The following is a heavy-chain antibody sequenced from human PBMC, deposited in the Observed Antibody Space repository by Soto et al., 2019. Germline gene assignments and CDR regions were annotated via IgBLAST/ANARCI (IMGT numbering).Heavy chain of an antibody. CDR1: GYTFTNYA. CDR3: ARFTRSTTIFGVDHYCIDV. V-gene: IGHV1-3*04. CDR2: INTGSGNT. J-gene: IGHJ6*03. D-gene: IGHD3-3*01. Sequence: QVQLVQSGAEVKKPGASVKVSCKASGYTFTNYAMHWVRHAPGQMLEWMGWINTGSGNTKFSQRFQGRVTITWDTSASTAYMELSSLRSEDTAVYYCARFTRSTTIFGVDHYCIDVWGKGTTVTVSS.